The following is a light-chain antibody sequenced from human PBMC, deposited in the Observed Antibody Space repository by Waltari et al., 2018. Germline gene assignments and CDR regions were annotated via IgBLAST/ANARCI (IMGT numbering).Light chain of an antibody. CDR3: QQYDISPLT. CDR1: QTIRTTY. Sequence: EIVLTQSPATLSLSPGEGATLSCRTSQTIRTTYLAWYQQKPCQAPTLLIYGTFSRATGIPDRVTGSGSGTDFSLTISSLEPEDFATYYCQQYDISPLTFGGGTKVEIK. CDR2: GTF. J-gene: IGKJ4*01. V-gene: IGKV3-20*01.